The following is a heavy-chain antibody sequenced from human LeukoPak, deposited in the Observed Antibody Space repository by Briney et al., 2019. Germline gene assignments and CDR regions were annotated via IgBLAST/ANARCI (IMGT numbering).Heavy chain of an antibody. D-gene: IGHD6-19*01. V-gene: IGHV1-3*01. Sequence: GASVKVSCKASGYTFTSYAMHWVRQAPGQRLEWMGWINAGNGNTKYSQKFQGRVTITRDTSASTAYMELSSLRSEDTAVYYCARDRPGIAVAGPPDYWGQGTLVTVSS. CDR2: INAGNGNT. J-gene: IGHJ4*02. CDR1: GYTFTSYA. CDR3: ARDRPGIAVAGPPDY.